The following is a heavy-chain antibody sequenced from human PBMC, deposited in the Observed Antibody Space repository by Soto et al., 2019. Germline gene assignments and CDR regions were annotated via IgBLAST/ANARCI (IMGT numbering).Heavy chain of an antibody. Sequence: PSETLSLTCTVSGVSISSYYWSWIRQPPGKGLEWIGYIYYSGSTNYNPSLKSRVTISVDTSKNQFSLKLSSVTAADTAVYYCARGGYFDWSPPGYWGQGTLVTVSS. V-gene: IGHV4-59*01. J-gene: IGHJ4*02. D-gene: IGHD3-9*01. CDR3: ARGGYFDWSPPGY. CDR2: IYYSGST. CDR1: GVSISSYY.